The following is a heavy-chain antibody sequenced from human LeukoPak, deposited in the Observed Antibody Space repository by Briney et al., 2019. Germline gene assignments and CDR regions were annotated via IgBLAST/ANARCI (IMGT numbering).Heavy chain of an antibody. V-gene: IGHV1-18*01. CDR2: ISAYNGNT. Sequence: ASVKVSCKASGYTFTSYGISWVRQAPGQGLEWMGWISAYNGNTNYAQKLQGRVTMTTDTSTSTAYMELRSLRSDDTAVYHCARSSTYYYDSSGYDYWGQGTLVTVSS. D-gene: IGHD3-22*01. CDR3: ARSSTYYYDSSGYDY. J-gene: IGHJ4*02. CDR1: GYTFTSYG.